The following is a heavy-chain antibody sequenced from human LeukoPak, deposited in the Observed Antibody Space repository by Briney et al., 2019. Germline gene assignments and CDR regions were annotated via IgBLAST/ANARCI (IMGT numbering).Heavy chain of an antibody. D-gene: IGHD4-23*01. CDR2: ISGSGGST. CDR1: GFTVSSYA. V-gene: IGHV3-23*01. J-gene: IGHJ4*02. CDR3: AKDGTVVTLYYFDY. Sequence: PGASLRLSCAASGFTVSSYAMSWVRQAPGKGLEWVSAISGSGGSTYYADSVKGRFTISRDNSKNTLYLQMNSLRAEDTAVYYCAKDGTVVTLYYFDYWGQGTLVTVSS.